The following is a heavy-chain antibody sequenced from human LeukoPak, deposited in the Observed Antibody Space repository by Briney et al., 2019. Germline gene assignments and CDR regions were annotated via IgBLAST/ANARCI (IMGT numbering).Heavy chain of an antibody. J-gene: IGHJ3*02. CDR2: IKQDGSEK. CDR3: ARGALWEDAFDI. D-gene: IGHD1-26*01. CDR1: GFTFSSYG. V-gene: IGHV3-7*01. Sequence: GGSLRLSCAASGFTFSSYGMHWVRQAPGKGLEWVANIKQDGSEKYYVDSVKGRFTISRDNAKNSLYLQMNSLRAEDTAVYYCARGALWEDAFDIWGQGTMVTVSS.